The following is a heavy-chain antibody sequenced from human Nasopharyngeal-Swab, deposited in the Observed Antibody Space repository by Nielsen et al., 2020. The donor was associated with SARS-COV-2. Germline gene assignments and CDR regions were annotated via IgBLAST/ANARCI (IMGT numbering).Heavy chain of an antibody. CDR1: GFPFSDYY. CDR2: ISSSGSNI. CDR3: ARLVGYSGYSGLDY. V-gene: IGHV3-11*01. D-gene: IGHD5-12*01. Sequence: GESLKISCAASGFPFSDYYMSWIRQAPGKGLEWVSYISSSGSNIYYADSLKGRFTISRDNAKNSLFLQMNSLRADDTAVYYCARLVGYSGYSGLDYWGQGTLVTVSS. J-gene: IGHJ4*02.